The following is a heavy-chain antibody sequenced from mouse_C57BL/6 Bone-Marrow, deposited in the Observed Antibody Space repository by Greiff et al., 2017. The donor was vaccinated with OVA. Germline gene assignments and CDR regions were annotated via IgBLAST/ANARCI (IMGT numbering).Heavy chain of an antibody. V-gene: IGHV1-76*01. J-gene: IGHJ4*01. CDR1: GYTFTDYY. CDR3: ARGPYYYGSSPHY. Sequence: QVHVKQSGAELVRPGASVKLSCKASGYTFTDYYINWVKQRPGQGLEWIARIYPGSGNTYYNEKFKGKATLTAEKSSSTAYMQLSSLTSEDSAVYFCARGPYYYGSSPHYWGQGTSVTVSS. CDR2: IYPGSGNT. D-gene: IGHD1-1*01.